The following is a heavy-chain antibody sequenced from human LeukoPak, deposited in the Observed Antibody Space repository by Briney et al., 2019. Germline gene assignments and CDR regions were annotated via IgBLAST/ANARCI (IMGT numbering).Heavy chain of an antibody. V-gene: IGHV3-74*01. CDR2: INSDGSST. CDR3: ARVGQSGSYDGDAFDI. CDR1: GFTFSSYW. D-gene: IGHD1-26*01. Sequence: PGGSLRLSCAASGFTFSSYWMHWVRQAPGKGLVWVSRINSDGSSTNYADSVKGRFTISRDNAKNTLYLQMNSLRAEDTAVYYCARVGQSGSYDGDAFDIWGQGTMVTVSS. J-gene: IGHJ3*02.